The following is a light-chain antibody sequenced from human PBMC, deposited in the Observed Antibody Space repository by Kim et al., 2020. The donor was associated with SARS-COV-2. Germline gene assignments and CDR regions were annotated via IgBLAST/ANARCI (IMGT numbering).Light chain of an antibody. CDR2: DVS. Sequence: QSALTQPASVSGSPGQSITISCTGTSSDVGGHNYVSWYQQHPGKAPKLMIYDVSSRPSGVSNRFSGSKSGNTASLTISGLQAEDEADYYCSSYTSSSTYVFGTGTKVTVL. V-gene: IGLV2-14*03. J-gene: IGLJ1*01. CDR3: SSYTSSSTYV. CDR1: SSDVGGHNY.